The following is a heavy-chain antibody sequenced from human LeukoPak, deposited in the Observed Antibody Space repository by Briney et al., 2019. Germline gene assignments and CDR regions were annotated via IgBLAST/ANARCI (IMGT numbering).Heavy chain of an antibody. CDR1: GFTFSSYG. CDR2: IRYDGSNK. D-gene: IGHD4-23*01. J-gene: IGHJ4*02. V-gene: IGHV3-30*02. Sequence: QAGGSLRLSCAASGFTFSSYGMHWVRQAPGNGLEWVAFIRYDGSNKYYADSVKGRFTISRDNSKNTLYLQMNSLRAEDTAVYYCAKGQEGVTLCDYWGQGTLVTVSS. CDR3: AKGQEGVTLCDY.